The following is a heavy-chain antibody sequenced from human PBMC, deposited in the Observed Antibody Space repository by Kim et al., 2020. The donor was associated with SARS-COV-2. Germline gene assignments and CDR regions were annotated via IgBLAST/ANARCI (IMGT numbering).Heavy chain of an antibody. D-gene: IGHD4-17*01. V-gene: IGHV3-21*01. J-gene: IGHJ3*02. CDR1: GFTFSSYS. CDR2: ISSSSSYI. Sequence: GGSLRLSCAASGFTFSSYSMNWVRQAPGKGLEWVSSISSSSSYIYYADSVKGRFTISRDNAKNSLYLQMNSLRAEDTAVYYCAREDSGYSDHHAFDIWGQGTMVTVSS. CDR3: AREDSGYSDHHAFDI.